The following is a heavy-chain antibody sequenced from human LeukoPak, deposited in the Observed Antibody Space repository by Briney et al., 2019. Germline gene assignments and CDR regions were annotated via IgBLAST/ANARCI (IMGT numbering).Heavy chain of an antibody. CDR2: IYYRGST. Sequence: PSETLFLTCTVSGGSLSTYYWSWIRQPPGKGLEWIGYIYYRGSTNYNPSLKSRVTTSIDTSKNQFSLKLSSVTAADTAVYYCARHIAVAGTFGFDYWGQGTLVTVSS. CDR3: ARHIAVAGTFGFDY. CDR1: GGSLSTYY. J-gene: IGHJ4*02. V-gene: IGHV4-59*08. D-gene: IGHD6-13*01.